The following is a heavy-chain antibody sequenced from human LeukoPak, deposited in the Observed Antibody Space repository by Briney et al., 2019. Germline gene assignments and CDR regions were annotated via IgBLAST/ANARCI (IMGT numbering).Heavy chain of an antibody. V-gene: IGHV4-61*02. CDR2: IYTSGST. J-gene: IGHJ4*02. CDR1: GGSISSGSYY. CDR3: ARGVSSIAARPVDY. D-gene: IGHD6-6*01. Sequence: SETLSLTCTVSGGSISSGSYYWSWIRQPAGKGLEWIGRIYTSGSTNYNPSLKSRVTIPVDTSKNQFSLKLSSVTAADTAVYYCARGVSSIAARPVDYWGQGTLVTVSS.